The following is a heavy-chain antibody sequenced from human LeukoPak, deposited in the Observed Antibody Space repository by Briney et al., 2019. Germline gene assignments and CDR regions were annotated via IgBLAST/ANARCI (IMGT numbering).Heavy chain of an antibody. V-gene: IGHV4-30-4*08. CDR2: IYYSGST. D-gene: IGHD3-22*01. CDR1: GDSISSGDYY. J-gene: IGHJ4*02. CDR3: ARDGRGWLTYFDY. Sequence: SQTLSLTCTVSGDSISSGDYYWSWIRQPPGKGLEWIGYIYYSGSTYYNPSLKSRVTISVDTSKNQFSLKLSSVTAADTAVYYCARDGRGWLTYFDYWGQGALVTVSS.